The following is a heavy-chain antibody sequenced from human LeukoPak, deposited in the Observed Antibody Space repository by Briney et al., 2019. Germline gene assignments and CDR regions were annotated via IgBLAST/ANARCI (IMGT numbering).Heavy chain of an antibody. Sequence: PGGSLRLSCAASGFTFSSYGMTWVRQAPGKGLEWVSYISGSGSTIYYANSVKGRFTISRDNAKNSLYLQMNSLRAEDTAVYYCARVALSSSGWPYYFDYWGQGTLVTVSS. CDR3: ARVALSSSGWPYYFDY. CDR2: ISGSGSTI. V-gene: IGHV3-48*03. CDR1: GFTFSSYG. D-gene: IGHD6-19*01. J-gene: IGHJ4*02.